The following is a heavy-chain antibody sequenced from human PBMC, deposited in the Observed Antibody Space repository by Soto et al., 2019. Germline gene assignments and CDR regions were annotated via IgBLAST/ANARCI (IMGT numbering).Heavy chain of an antibody. D-gene: IGHD2-15*01. CDR1: GFTFSTHA. V-gene: IGHV3-30*04. Sequence: QVQLVESGGGVVQPGRSLRLSCAASGFTFSTHAMHWVRQAPGKGLEWVAVISYDGRNKYYADSVKGRFTISRDNSKNTLYLEMNSLGAEDTAMYNCARGVGAVAARGGWLDPWGQGTQVTVSS. CDR2: ISYDGRNK. J-gene: IGHJ5*02. CDR3: ARGVGAVAARGGWLDP.